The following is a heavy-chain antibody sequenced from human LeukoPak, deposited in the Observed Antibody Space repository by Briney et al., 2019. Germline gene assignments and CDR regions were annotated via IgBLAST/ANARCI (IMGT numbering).Heavy chain of an antibody. Sequence: PSETLSLTCTVSGGSTSSYYWSWIRQPPGKGLEWIGFMYYSGSTNYNPSLKSRVTISVDTSKNQFSLRLSSVTAADTAVYYCARAGRYYYYGMDVWGQGTMVTVSS. V-gene: IGHV4-59*01. CDR3: ARAGRYYYYGMDV. D-gene: IGHD1-14*01. J-gene: IGHJ6*02. CDR2: MYYSGST. CDR1: GGSTSSYY.